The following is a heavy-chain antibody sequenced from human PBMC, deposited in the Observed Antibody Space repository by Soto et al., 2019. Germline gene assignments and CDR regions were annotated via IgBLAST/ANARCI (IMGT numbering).Heavy chain of an antibody. CDR1: GFTFSSYA. V-gene: IGHV3-23*01. Sequence: EVQLLESGGGLVQPGGSLILSCAASGFTFSSYAMSWVRQAPGKGLEWVSAISGSGGSTYYADSVKGRFTISRDNSKNRLYLQMNSLRAEDTAVYYCAKDGEGYSSSWYGHYYYYYDIDVWGKGTAVTVSS. D-gene: IGHD6-13*01. J-gene: IGHJ6*03. CDR2: ISGSGGST. CDR3: AKDGEGYSSSWYGHYYYYYDIDV.